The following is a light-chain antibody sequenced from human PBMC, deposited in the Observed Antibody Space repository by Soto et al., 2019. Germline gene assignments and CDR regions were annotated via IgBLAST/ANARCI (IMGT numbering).Light chain of an antibody. Sequence: EIVLTQSPATLSLSPGERATLSCRASQSVSTYLAWYQQKPGQAPRLLIHDASNRATGIPVRFSGSGAGTEFTLTISSLQSEDFAVYYCQQYNNWPPITFGQGTRLEI. J-gene: IGKJ5*01. CDR3: QQYNNWPPIT. CDR2: DAS. CDR1: QSVSTY. V-gene: IGKV3-11*01.